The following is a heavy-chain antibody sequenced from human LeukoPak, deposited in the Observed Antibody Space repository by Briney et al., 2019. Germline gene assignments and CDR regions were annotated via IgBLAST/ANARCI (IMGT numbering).Heavy chain of an antibody. CDR3: ARGTFDGFDP. D-gene: IGHD3-16*01. Sequence: GGSLRLSCAASGFTFSSYSMNWVRQAPGTGLEWVSSISSSSSYIYYADSVKGRFTISRDNAKNSLYLQMNSLRAEDTAVYYCARGTFDGFDPWGQGTLVTVSS. J-gene: IGHJ5*02. V-gene: IGHV3-21*01. CDR1: GFTFSSYS. CDR2: ISSSSSYI.